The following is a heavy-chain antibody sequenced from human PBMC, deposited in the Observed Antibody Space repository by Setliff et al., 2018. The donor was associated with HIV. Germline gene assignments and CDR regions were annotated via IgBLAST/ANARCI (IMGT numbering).Heavy chain of an antibody. CDR3: ARSPRIGVAGEFEY. V-gene: IGHV4-4*09. J-gene: IGHJ4*02. CDR1: GGSISSYC. CDR2: IYGSGST. D-gene: IGHD6-19*01. Sequence: PSETLSLTCTVSGGSISSYCWNWIRQPPGKGLEWIGYIYGSGSTGYNPSLTSRVTMSTDTPNNRFALRLTSVTAADTAVYYCARSPRIGVAGEFEYWGQGTLVTVSS.